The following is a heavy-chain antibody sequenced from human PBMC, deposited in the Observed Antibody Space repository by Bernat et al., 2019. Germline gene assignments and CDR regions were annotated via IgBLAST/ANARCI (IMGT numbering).Heavy chain of an antibody. V-gene: IGHV3-30-3*01. CDR2: ISYDGSNK. Sequence: QVQLVESGGGVVQPGRSLRLSCAASGFTFSSYAMHWVRQAPGKGLEWVAVISYDGSNKYYADSVKGRFTISRDNSKNTLYLQMNSLRAEDTAVYYCARDGGSGWGYCYYYYGMDVWGQGTTVTVSS. CDR1: GFTFSSYA. D-gene: IGHD6-19*01. CDR3: ARDGGSGWGYCYYYYGMDV. J-gene: IGHJ6*02.